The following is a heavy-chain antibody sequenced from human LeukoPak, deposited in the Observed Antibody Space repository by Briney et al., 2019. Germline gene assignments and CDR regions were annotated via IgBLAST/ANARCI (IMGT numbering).Heavy chain of an antibody. CDR3: ASHDAAAVVEY. D-gene: IGHD6-19*01. CDR1: AGSISSHTYY. J-gene: IGHJ4*02. V-gene: IGHV4-39*01. Sequence: SETLSLTCTVSAGSISSHTYYRGWIRQAPGKGLEWIGSIYYSGNTYYNPSLKSRVTISVDTSKNQFSLELRSVIAAVYYCASHDAAAVVEYWGQGTLVTVSS. CDR2: IYYSGNT.